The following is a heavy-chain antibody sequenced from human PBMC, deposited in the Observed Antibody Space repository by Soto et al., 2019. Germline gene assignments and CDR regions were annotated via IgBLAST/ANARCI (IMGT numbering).Heavy chain of an antibody. CDR2: IRSSASIK. CDR1: GFTFSSYT. CDR3: VRDYLYAFDI. V-gene: IGHV3-48*02. J-gene: IGHJ3*02. Sequence: EVQLVESGGGLVQPGGSLRLSCAASGFTFSSYTMNWVRQAPGKGLEWISYIRSSASIKSYTDSVKGRFTISTDNAKNSVYLQMNSLRDDDTAVYDCVRDYLYAFDIWGQGTMVTVSS.